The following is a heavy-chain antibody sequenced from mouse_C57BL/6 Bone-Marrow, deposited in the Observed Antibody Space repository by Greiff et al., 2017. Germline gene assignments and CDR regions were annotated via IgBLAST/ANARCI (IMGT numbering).Heavy chain of an antibody. Sequence: VQLQQSGAELARPGASVKLSCKASGYTFTSYGISWVKQRTGQGLEWIGELYPRSGNTYYNEKFKGKATLTADKSSSTAYMELRSLTSEDSAVYFCARTGIYDGYYDYLDYWGQGTTLTVSS. J-gene: IGHJ2*01. CDR1: GYTFTSYG. V-gene: IGHV1-81*01. D-gene: IGHD2-3*01. CDR2: LYPRSGNT. CDR3: ARTGIYDGYYDYLDY.